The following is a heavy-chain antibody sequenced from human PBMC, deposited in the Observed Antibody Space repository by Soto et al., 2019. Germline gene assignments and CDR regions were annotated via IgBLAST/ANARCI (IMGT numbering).Heavy chain of an antibody. CDR3: ARGEGYSYGYGGNWFDP. D-gene: IGHD5-18*01. CDR2: ISAYNGNT. Sequence: ASVKVSCKASGYTFTSYGISWVRQAPGQGLEWMGWISAYNGNTNYAQKLQGRVTMTTDTSTSTAYMELRSLRSDDTAVYYCARGEGYSYGYGGNWFDPWGQGTMVTVSS. J-gene: IGHJ5*02. V-gene: IGHV1-18*01. CDR1: GYTFTSYG.